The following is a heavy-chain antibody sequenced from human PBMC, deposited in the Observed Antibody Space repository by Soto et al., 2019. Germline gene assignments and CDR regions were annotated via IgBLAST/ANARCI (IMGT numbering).Heavy chain of an antibody. CDR3: ARGLPDYYYYYYMDV. CDR2: MNPNSGNT. J-gene: IGHJ6*03. CDR1: GYGYTRYD. V-gene: IGHV1-8*01. D-gene: IGHD2-2*01. Sequence: ASVKVSCKASGYGYTRYDINWVRQATEQGLEWMGWMNPNSGNTGYAQKFQGRVTMTRNTSISTAYMELSSLRSEDTAVYYCARGLPDYYYYYYMDVWGKGTTVTVSS.